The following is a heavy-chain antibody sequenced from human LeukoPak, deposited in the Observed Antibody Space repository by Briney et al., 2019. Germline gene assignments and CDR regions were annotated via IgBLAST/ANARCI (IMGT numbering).Heavy chain of an antibody. V-gene: IGHV5-51*01. D-gene: IGHD6-19*01. CDR2: IYSGDSDT. Sequence: GESLKISCKASGYTFTDHWIGWVRQMPGKGLEWRGIIYSGDSDTRYSPSFQGQVTISADKSISTAYLQWRNLQAPDTAMYYCARGDNSGWYFFDYWGQGTLVTVSS. J-gene: IGHJ4*02. CDR3: ARGDNSGWYFFDY. CDR1: GYTFTDHW.